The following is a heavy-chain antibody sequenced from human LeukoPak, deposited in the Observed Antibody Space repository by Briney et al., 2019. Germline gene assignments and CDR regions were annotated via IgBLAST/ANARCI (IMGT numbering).Heavy chain of an antibody. J-gene: IGHJ4*02. Sequence: GGSLRLSCSASGFTFSRYAMDWVRQAPGKGLEYVSAISSDGVTTYYADSVKGRFTISRDNSKNTLYLQMSSLRAEDTAVYYCVKAMTTYGYRVPFDYWGQGTLVTVSS. V-gene: IGHV3-64D*09. CDR2: ISSDGVTT. D-gene: IGHD5-18*01. CDR3: VKAMTTYGYRVPFDY. CDR1: GFTFSRYA.